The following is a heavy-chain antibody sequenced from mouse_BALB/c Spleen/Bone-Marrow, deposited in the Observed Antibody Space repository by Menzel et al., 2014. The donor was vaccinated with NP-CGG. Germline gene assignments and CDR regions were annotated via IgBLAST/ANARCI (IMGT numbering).Heavy chain of an antibody. CDR1: GYTFTSYW. V-gene: IGHV1-69*02. Sequence: QVQLQQPGAELVRPGASVKLSCKASGYTFTSYWINWVKQRPGQGLEWIGNIYPSDSYTNYNQKFKDKATLTVDKSSSTAYMQLSRPTSEGSAVYFSTRAGNYGNYYAMDYWGQGTSVTVSS. CDR3: TRAGNYGNYYAMDY. CDR2: IYPSDSYT. J-gene: IGHJ4*01. D-gene: IGHD2-1*01.